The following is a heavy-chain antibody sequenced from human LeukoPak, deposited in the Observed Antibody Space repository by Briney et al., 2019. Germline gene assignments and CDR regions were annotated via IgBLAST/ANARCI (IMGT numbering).Heavy chain of an antibody. CDR3: ARAYSSSWYSRWFDP. Sequence: ASVKVSCKASGYTFTSYGISWVRQAPGQGLEWMGWISAYNGNTNYAQKLQGRVTMTTDTSTSTAYMELRSLRSDDTAAYYCARAYSSSWYSRWFDPWGQGTLVTVSS. J-gene: IGHJ5*02. D-gene: IGHD6-13*01. CDR1: GYTFTSYG. CDR2: ISAYNGNT. V-gene: IGHV1-18*01.